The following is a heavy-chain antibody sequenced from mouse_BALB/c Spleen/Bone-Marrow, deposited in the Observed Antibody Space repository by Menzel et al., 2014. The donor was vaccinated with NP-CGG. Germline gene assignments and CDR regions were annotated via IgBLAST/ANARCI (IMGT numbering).Heavy chain of an antibody. CDR2: INPSTSYT. CDR1: GYTFTSYW. D-gene: IGHD2-5*01. Sequence: VMLVESGAELAKPGASVKMSCKASGYTFTSYWMHWVKQRPGQGLEWIGYINPSTSYTEYNQKFKDKATLTADKSSSTAYMQLSSLTSEDSAVYYCARSNYQAWFAYWGQGTLVTVSA. CDR3: ARSNYQAWFAY. V-gene: IGHV1-7*01. J-gene: IGHJ3*01.